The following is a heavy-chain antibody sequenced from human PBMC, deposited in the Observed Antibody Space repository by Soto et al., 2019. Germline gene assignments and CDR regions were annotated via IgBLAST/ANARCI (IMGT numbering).Heavy chain of an antibody. CDR2: ISGSGGST. V-gene: IGHV3-23*01. CDR1: GFTFSSYA. D-gene: IGHD6-19*01. J-gene: IGHJ4*02. Sequence: GGSLRLSCAASGFTFSSYAMSWVRQAPGKGLEWVSAISGSGGSTYYADSVKGRFTISTDNSKNTLYLQMNSLRAEDTAVYYCAKAVDSGGWPHYPRFDYWGQGTLVTVSS. CDR3: AKAVDSGGWPHYPRFDY.